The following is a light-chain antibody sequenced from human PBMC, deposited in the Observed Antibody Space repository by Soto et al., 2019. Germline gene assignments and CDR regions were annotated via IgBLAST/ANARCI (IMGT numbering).Light chain of an antibody. CDR3: QSYDNSLTGSNV. CDR1: SSNIGAGHD. Sequence: QSVLTQPPSVSGAPGQSVTISCTGSSSNIGAGHDVHWYQQFPGTAPKVLIYGNSNRPSGVPDRFSGSKSGTSASLAITGLQAEDEADYYGQSYDNSLTGSNVFGTGTKLTVL. J-gene: IGLJ1*01. V-gene: IGLV1-40*01. CDR2: GNS.